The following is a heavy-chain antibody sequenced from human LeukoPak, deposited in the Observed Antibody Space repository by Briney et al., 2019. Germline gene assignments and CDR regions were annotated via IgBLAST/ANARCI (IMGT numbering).Heavy chain of an antibody. CDR2: INGDGTSS. V-gene: IGHV3-74*01. CDR1: GFTFSYHW. Sequence: GGSLRLSCAASGFTFSYHWIHWVRQAPGKGLVWVSRINGDGTSSDYADSVKGRFTISRDNAKNTLYLQMNSLRAEDTAVYYCAKLLGYCSSTSCYGFDYWGQGTLVTVSS. D-gene: IGHD2-2*01. J-gene: IGHJ4*02. CDR3: AKLLGYCSSTSCYGFDY.